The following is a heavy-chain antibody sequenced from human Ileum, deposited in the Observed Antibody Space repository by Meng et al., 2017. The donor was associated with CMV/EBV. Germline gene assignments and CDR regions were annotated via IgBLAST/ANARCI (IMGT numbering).Heavy chain of an antibody. CDR1: GFIFSNSW. V-gene: IGHV3-7*01. J-gene: IGHJ5*02. CDR2: IKSDGSER. D-gene: IGHD2-8*01. Sequence: GESLKISCAASGFIFSNSWMTWVRQAPGKGLEWVANIKSDGSERYYVESVEGRFTVSRDNARNSLSLQMNSLRAEDTAVYYCARFNGNGWYDPWGQGTLVTVSS. CDR3: ARFNGNGWYDP.